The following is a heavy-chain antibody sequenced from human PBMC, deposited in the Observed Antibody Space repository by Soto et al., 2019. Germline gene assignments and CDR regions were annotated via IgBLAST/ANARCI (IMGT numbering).Heavy chain of an antibody. CDR2: IYYSGST. Sequence: TSETLSLTCTVSGGSISSYYWTWIRQPPGKGLEWIGYIYYSGSTNYNSSLKSRVTFSVDMSTNQFSLKLTSVTAADTALYYCAGIVVVPATKGMAFDIWGQGTMVTVSS. CDR1: GGSISSYY. CDR3: AGIVVVPATKGMAFDI. D-gene: IGHD2-21*01. J-gene: IGHJ3*02. V-gene: IGHV4-59*08.